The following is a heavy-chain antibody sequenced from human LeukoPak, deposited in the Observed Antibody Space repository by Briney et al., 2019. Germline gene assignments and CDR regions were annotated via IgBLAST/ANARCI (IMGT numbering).Heavy chain of an antibody. CDR3: ARDRLAPYYMDV. CDR2: INPNTGRT. CDR1: GYTFSGYY. D-gene: IGHD4-11*01. V-gene: IGHV1-2*02. J-gene: IGHJ6*03. Sequence: ASVKVSCKASGYTFSGYYMHWVRQAPGQGLEWMGWINPNTGRTNYAQNFQGRVTMTSDTSISTAYMELNSLRSDDTAVYYCARDRLAPYYMDVWGKGTTVTVSS.